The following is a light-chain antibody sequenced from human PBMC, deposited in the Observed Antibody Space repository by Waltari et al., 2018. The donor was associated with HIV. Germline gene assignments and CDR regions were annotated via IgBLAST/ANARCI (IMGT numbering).Light chain of an antibody. CDR1: QSISRW. Sequence: DIQMTQSPSTLSACVGDRVTITCRASQSISRWLAWYQQKPGKAPILLSYQASDLQNGVPSRFSGSGSGTDFALTISSLQPDDFATYYCQQYNSLWTFGQGTKVEVK. CDR3: QQYNSLWT. J-gene: IGKJ1*01. V-gene: IGKV1-5*03. CDR2: QAS.